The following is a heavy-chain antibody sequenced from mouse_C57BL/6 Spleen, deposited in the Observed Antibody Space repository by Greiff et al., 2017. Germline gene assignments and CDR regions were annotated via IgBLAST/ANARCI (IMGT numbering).Heavy chain of an antibody. J-gene: IGHJ1*03. V-gene: IGHV1-39*01. Sequence: VQLQQSGPELVKPGASVKISCKASGYSFTDYNMNWVKQSNGKSLEWIGVINPNYGTTSYNQKFKGKATLTVDQSSSTAYMQLNRLTSEDSAVYYCARGSDSCGSSRGYFDVWGTGTTVTVSS. CDR1: GYSFTDYN. CDR2: INPNYGTT. CDR3: ARGSDSCGSSRGYFDV. D-gene: IGHD1-1*01.